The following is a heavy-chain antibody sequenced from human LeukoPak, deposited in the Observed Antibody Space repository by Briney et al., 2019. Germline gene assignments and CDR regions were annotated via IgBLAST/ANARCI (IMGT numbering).Heavy chain of an antibody. CDR2: IIPIFGTA. D-gene: IGHD3-9*01. CDR1: GGTFSSYA. Sequence: ASVEVSCKASGGTFSSYAISWVRQAPGQGLEWMGRIIPIFGTANYAQKFQGRVTITTDESTSTAYMELSSLRSEDTAVYYCARDLVSLTGYLDYWGQGTLVTVSS. J-gene: IGHJ4*02. CDR3: ARDLVSLTGYLDY. V-gene: IGHV1-69*05.